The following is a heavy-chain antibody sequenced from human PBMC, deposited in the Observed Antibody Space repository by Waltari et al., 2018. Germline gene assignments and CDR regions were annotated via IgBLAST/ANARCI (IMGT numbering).Heavy chain of an antibody. CDR3: AREEYDILTGYADYYYYGMDV. D-gene: IGHD3-9*01. V-gene: IGHV1-8*01. CDR1: GSTFTSYD. CDR2: MNPNSGNT. Sequence: QVQLVQSGAEVKKPGASVKVSCKASGSTFTSYDINWVRQATGQGLEWMGWMNPNSGNTGYAQKFQGRVTMTRNTSISTVYMELSSLRSEDTAVYYCAREEYDILTGYADYYYYGMDVWGQGTTVTVSS. J-gene: IGHJ6*02.